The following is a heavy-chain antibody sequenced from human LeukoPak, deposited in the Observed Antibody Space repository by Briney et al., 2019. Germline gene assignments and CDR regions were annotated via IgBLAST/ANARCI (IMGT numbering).Heavy chain of an antibody. CDR1: GFTFSSYW. V-gene: IGHV3-7*01. CDR3: ARDGDISGYSD. CDR2: IKQDGSEK. Sequence: PGGSLRLSCAAFGFTFSSYWMSWVRQAPGKGLEWVANIKQDGSEKYYVDSVKGRFTISRDNAKNSLYLQMNSLRADDTAVYYCARDGDISGYSDWGQGTLVTVSS. J-gene: IGHJ4*02. D-gene: IGHD3-22*01.